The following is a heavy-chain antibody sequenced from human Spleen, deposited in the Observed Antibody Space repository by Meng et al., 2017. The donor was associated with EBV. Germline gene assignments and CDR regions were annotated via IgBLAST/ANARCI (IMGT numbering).Heavy chain of an antibody. J-gene: IGHJ4*02. Sequence: VQLLEAGGGSVKPGGSLRRACAASGFTLSSYWVHWVRQAPGKGLVWVSRINSDGNVITYADSVKGRFTISRDNAKNTVYLQMNNVRVEDTAVYYCAKDCFGAKDSWGQGTLVTVSS. V-gene: IGHV3-74*01. CDR1: GFTLSSYW. D-gene: IGHD1-26*01. CDR2: INSDGNVI. CDR3: AKDCFGAKDS.